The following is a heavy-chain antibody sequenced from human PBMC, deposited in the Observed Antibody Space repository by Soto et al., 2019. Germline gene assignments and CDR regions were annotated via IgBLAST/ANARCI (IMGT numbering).Heavy chain of an antibody. CDR3: SKGGRQWLVTSDFNY. D-gene: IGHD6-19*01. Sequence: VQLVESGGGVVQPGRSLRLSCAASGFTFSDYAMHWVRQAPGKGLEWVAVVSHDGRNTHYADSVKGRFTISRDSSKNTVSLEMTSLGAEDRAVYYCSKGGRQWLVTSDFNYWGQGARVTVSS. CDR2: VSHDGRNT. CDR1: GFTFSDYA. V-gene: IGHV3-30*18. J-gene: IGHJ4*02.